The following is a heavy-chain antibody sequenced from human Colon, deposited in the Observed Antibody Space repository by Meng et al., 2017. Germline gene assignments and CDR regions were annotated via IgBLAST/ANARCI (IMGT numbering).Heavy chain of an antibody. CDR1: GYTFTSHA. V-gene: IGHV1-3*04. CDR2: INIGNGNT. Sequence: QSQIVESGAEGKKPGASVKVSCKASGYTFTSHALYWLRQAPGQRPEWMGWINIGNGNTKYSQNFQGRVTFTRDTSASTAYMELNSLRSEDTAVYYCARDKGDWVLGDYWGQGTLVTVSS. J-gene: IGHJ4*02. CDR3: ARDKGDWVLGDY. D-gene: IGHD2-21*01.